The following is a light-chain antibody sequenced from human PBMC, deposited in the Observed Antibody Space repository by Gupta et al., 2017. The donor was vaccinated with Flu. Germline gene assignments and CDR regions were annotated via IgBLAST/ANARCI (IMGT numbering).Light chain of an antibody. V-gene: IGLV1-51*01. Sequence: TAPKLIIYSKKKRHSGVPDRFSGSTSGTSATVATTGVQAGDEADYYWDAWDTSRSAWVFGGGTNLTVL. J-gene: IGLJ3*02. CDR3: DAWDTSRSAWV. CDR2: SKK.